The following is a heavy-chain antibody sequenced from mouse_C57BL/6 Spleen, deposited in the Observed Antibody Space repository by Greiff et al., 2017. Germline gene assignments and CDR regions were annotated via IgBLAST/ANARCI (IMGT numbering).Heavy chain of an antibody. CDR1: GYTFTDYN. Sequence: EVKLLESGPELVKPGASVKIPCKASGYTFTDYNLDWVKQSHGKSLGWIGDINPNTGGTIYNQKFKGKATLTVAKSASTAYMELRILTSEDTAVYDCARRGYYPFVYWGQGTLVTVSA. CDR2: INPNTGGT. V-gene: IGHV1-18*01. CDR3: ARRGYYPFVY. J-gene: IGHJ3*01. D-gene: IGHD2-3*01.